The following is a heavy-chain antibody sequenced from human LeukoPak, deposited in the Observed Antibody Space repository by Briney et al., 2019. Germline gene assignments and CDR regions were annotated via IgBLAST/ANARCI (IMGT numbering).Heavy chain of an antibody. Sequence: GASVKVSCKASGGTFSSYAISWVRQAPGQGLEWMGGIIPIFGTANYAQEFQGRVTITTDESTSTAYMELSSLRSEDTAVYYCARVGDSSGYYFDYWGQGTLVTVSS. CDR2: IIPIFGTA. V-gene: IGHV1-69*05. CDR3: ARVGDSSGYYFDY. J-gene: IGHJ4*02. D-gene: IGHD3-22*01. CDR1: GGTFSSYA.